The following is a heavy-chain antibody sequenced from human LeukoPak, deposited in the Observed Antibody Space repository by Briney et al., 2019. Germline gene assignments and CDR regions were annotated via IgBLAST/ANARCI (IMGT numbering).Heavy chain of an antibody. CDR1: GYSFTSYW. D-gene: IGHD1-26*01. CDR3: ARRAVGATTGSLDY. J-gene: IGHJ4*02. V-gene: IGHV5-51*01. Sequence: GESLQISCKGSGYSFTSYWIAWVRQMPGKGLEWMGTIYPGDSETRYSPSFQGQVTISADKSISTAYLQWSSLKASDTAMYYCARRAVGATTGSLDYWGQGTLVTVSS. CDR2: IYPGDSET.